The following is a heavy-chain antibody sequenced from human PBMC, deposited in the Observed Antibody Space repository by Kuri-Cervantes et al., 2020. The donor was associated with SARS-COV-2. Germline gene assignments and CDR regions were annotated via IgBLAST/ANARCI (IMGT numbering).Heavy chain of an antibody. CDR3: ARDTSSWYRGAFDY. J-gene: IGHJ4*02. D-gene: IGHD6-13*01. CDR1: GGSFSGFY. Sequence: SQTLSLTCALYGGSFSGFYWSWIRQTPGKGLEWIGETNHSGSANYNPSLKSRVTISVDTSKNQFSLKLSSVTAADTAVYYCARDTSSWYRGAFDYWGQGTLVTVSS. V-gene: IGHV4-34*01. CDR2: TNHSGSA.